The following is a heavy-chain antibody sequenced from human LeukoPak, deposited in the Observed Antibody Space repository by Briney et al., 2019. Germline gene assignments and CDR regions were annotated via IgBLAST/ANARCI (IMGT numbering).Heavy chain of an antibody. J-gene: IGHJ6*02. CDR2: ISSSSSYI. CDR3: ARDGPVLRFLEWLWHGMDV. V-gene: IGHV3-21*01. D-gene: IGHD3-3*01. CDR1: GFTFSSYS. Sequence: GGSLRLSCAASGFTFSSYSMNWVCQAPGKGLEWVSSISSSSSYIYYADSVKGRFTISRDNAKNSLYLQMNSLRAEDTAVYYCARDGPVLRFLEWLWHGMDVWGQGTTVTVSS.